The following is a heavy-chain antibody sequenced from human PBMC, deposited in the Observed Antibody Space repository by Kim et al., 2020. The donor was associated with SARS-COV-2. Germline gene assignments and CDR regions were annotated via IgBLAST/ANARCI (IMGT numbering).Heavy chain of an antibody. D-gene: IGHD3-22*01. Sequence: QKFQGRVTITADESTSTAYMELSSLRSEDTAVYYCARAYYDSSGFHAFDIWGQGTMVTVSS. CDR3: ARAYYDSSGFHAFDI. J-gene: IGHJ3*02. V-gene: IGHV1-69*01.